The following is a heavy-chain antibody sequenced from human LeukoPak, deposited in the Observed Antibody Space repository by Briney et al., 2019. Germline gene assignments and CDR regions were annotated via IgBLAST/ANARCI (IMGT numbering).Heavy chain of an antibody. CDR1: GGSISNYD. CDR3: ARASDRLQPPDY. Sequence: SETLSLTCTVSGGSISNYDWTWIRQPPGKGLEWIGYIYYSGSTNYNPSLKSRVTISVDTSKNQFSLKLSSVTAADTAMYYCARASDRLQPPDYWGQGTLVTVSS. J-gene: IGHJ4*02. D-gene: IGHD4-11*01. V-gene: IGHV4-59*01. CDR2: IYYSGST.